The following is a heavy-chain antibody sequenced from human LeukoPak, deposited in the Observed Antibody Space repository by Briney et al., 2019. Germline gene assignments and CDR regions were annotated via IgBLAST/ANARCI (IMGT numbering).Heavy chain of an antibody. CDR2: INHSGST. D-gene: IGHD6-13*01. CDR3: ARIIAAAGEGAFDI. CDR1: GGSFSGYY. V-gene: IGHV4-34*01. Sequence: PSETLSLTCAVYGGSFSGYYWSWIRQPPGKGLEWIGEINHSGSTNYNPSLKSRVTISVGTSKNQFSLKLSSVTAADTAVYYCARIIAAAGEGAFDIWGQGTMVTVSS. J-gene: IGHJ3*02.